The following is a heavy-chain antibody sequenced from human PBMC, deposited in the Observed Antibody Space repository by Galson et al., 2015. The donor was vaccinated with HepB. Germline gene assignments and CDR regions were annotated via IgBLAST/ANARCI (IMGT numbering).Heavy chain of an antibody. CDR1: GFTFTSSA. Sequence: SVKVSCKASGFTFTSSAVQWVRQARGQRLEWIGWIVVGSGNTNYAQKFQERVTITRDMSTSTAYMELSSLRSEDTAVYYCAADWPGGRLQFNYYYYGMDVWGQGTTVTVSS. V-gene: IGHV1-58*01. CDR2: IVVGSGNT. D-gene: IGHD5-24*01. CDR3: AADWPGGRLQFNYYYYGMDV. J-gene: IGHJ6*02.